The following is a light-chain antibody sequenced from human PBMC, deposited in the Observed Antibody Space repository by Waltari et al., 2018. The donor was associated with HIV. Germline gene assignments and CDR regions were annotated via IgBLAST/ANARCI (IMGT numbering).Light chain of an antibody. V-gene: IGLV1-44*01. J-gene: IGLJ2*01. CDR1: NSNIGRNT. Sequence: QSVLTQPPSASGTPGQRVTISCSGSNSNIGRNTVSWFQQLPGTAPKVLIYGKKHRPSGVPDRFSGSKSGTSASLAISGLQSDDEADYFCASWDDSFNGPVFGGGTKLTVV. CDR2: GKK. CDR3: ASWDDSFNGPV.